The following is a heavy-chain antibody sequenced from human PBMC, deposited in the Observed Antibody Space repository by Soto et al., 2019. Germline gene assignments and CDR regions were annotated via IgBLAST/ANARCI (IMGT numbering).Heavy chain of an antibody. CDR3: ATRHYSRGDCTINPDYYYGLDV. J-gene: IGHJ6*02. CDR1: RDKCTNYW. Sequence: GESLKISCKDSRDKCTNYWIACVRQMPGKGLEWMAISHVGTSEIRYTPSFKGQVTVSADKSISTAYLQWSSLKAPHTTIYSCATRHYSRGDCTINPDYYYGLDVWGQGTPVTVSS. CDR2: SHVGTSEI. D-gene: IGHD2-21*02. V-gene: IGHV5-51*01.